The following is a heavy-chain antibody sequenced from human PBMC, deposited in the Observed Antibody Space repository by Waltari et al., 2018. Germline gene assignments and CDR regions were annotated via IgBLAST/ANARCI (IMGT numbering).Heavy chain of an antibody. CDR2: ISSSGSTI. V-gene: IGHV3-48*03. Sequence: EVQLVESGGGLVQPGGSLRLSCAASGLTFSSYEMKWVRQAPGKGLEWVSYISSSGSTIYYADSVKGRFTISRDNAKNSLYLRMNSLRAEDTAVYYCARQLWSDDAFDIWGQGTMVTVSS. J-gene: IGHJ3*02. CDR3: ARQLWSDDAFDI. D-gene: IGHD5-18*01. CDR1: GLTFSSYE.